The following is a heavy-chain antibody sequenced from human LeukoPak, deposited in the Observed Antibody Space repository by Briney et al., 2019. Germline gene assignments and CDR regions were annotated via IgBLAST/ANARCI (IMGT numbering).Heavy chain of an antibody. J-gene: IGHJ4*02. CDR1: GYTFTRSG. CDR3: ARAFYYGFLSGYYTVDY. Sequence: VASVKVSCKASGYTFTRSGITWVRQASGQGLEWMGWINAYNGSTNYAQNFQGRVIMTTDPSTNTAYMELRSLRSDDTAVFYCARAFYYGFLSGYYTVDYWGPGTLVTVSS. V-gene: IGHV1-18*01. D-gene: IGHD3-3*01. CDR2: INAYNGST.